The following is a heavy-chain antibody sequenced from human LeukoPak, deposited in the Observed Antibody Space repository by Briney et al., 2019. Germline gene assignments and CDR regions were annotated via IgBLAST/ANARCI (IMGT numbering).Heavy chain of an antibody. D-gene: IGHD6-19*01. Sequence: GGALRLSCAASGFTFNRYGMSSVRQAPGKGVEWVSSFSGSCAGAYYADSVKGRFTVSRENSKNTLYLQMISLRAEDTAVYYCAKGRVAGNGWTFNDYWGQGTLVTVSS. V-gene: IGHV3-23*01. J-gene: IGHJ4*02. CDR1: GFTFNRYG. CDR2: FSGSCAGA. CDR3: AKGRVAGNGWTFNDY.